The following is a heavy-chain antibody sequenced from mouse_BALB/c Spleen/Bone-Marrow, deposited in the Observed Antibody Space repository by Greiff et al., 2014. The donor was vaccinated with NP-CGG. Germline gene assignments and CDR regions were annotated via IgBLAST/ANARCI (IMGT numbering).Heavy chain of an antibody. J-gene: IGHJ3*01. Sequence: EVQLQQSGAELVKPGASVKLSCTASGFNIKDTYMHWVKQRPEQGLEWIGRIDPANGNTKYGPKFQGKATITADTSSNTAYLQLSSLTSEDTAVYYCASYYYGSSSFAYWGQGTLVTVSA. CDR2: IDPANGNT. V-gene: IGHV14-3*02. D-gene: IGHD1-1*01. CDR1: GFNIKDTY. CDR3: ASYYYGSSSFAY.